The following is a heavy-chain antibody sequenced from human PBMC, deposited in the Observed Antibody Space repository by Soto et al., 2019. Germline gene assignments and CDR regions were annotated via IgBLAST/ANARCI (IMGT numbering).Heavy chain of an antibody. CDR1: GFTFSSYA. D-gene: IGHD3-10*01. V-gene: IGHV3-30*18. CDR2: ISSDGKDK. Sequence: PGWSLRLSCAASGFTFSSYAIHWVHQAPGKGLEWVAVISSDGKDKYSADSMKGRFAISRDNSKNTLYLQMNSLRAEDTAVYYCAKDSGRGSADYYFDYWGQGTLVTVSS. CDR3: AKDSGRGSADYYFDY. J-gene: IGHJ4*02.